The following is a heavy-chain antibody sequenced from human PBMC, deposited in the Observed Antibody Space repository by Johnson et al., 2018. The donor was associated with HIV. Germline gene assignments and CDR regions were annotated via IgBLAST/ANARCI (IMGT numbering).Heavy chain of an antibody. J-gene: IGHJ3*02. CDR2: VRNKGQRYST. CDR3: ASDVLGDGTYPPDAFDI. D-gene: IGHD2-8*02. CDR1: GLTFSDHY. Sequence: VQLVESGGGLVQPGGSLRLSCAASGLTFSDHYMDWVRQAPGRGLEWVGRVRNKGQRYSTSYDASVKCSFTFSRYDLKKSLFLQVHNLRVEDTAVYYCASDVLGDGTYPPDAFDIWGQGTMVTVSS. V-gene: IGHV3-72*01.